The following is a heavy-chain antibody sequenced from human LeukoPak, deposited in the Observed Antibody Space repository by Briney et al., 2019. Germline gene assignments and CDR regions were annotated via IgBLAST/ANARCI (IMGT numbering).Heavy chain of an antibody. CDR2: ISSSSATI. CDR1: GFSLSAYN. D-gene: IGHD1-14*01. J-gene: IGHJ6*03. CDR3: ANARSRYYYYMDV. Sequence: GGSLRLSCEGSGFSLSAYNMNWVRQAPGKGLESVSYISSSSATIFYADSVKGRFTISRDNAKNSLYLQMNSLRAEDTAVYYCANARSRYYYYMDVWGKGTTVTVSS. V-gene: IGHV3-48*01.